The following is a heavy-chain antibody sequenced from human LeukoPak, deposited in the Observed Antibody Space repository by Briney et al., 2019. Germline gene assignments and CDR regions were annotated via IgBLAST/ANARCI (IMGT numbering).Heavy chain of an antibody. V-gene: IGHV4-59*08. D-gene: IGHD3-10*01. CDR1: SGSISSYY. Sequence: SETLSLTCTVSSGSISSYYWSWIRQPPGKGLEWLGSISRSGHTNYNPSLKSRVTMSVATSKNHFSLNLTSVTAADTAIYYCARLSFGDSHFDQWGQGTLVSVSS. CDR3: ARLSFGDSHFDQ. CDR2: ISRSGHT. J-gene: IGHJ4*02.